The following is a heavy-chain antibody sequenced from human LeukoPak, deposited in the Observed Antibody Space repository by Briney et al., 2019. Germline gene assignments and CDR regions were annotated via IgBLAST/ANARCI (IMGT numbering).Heavy chain of an antibody. V-gene: IGHV3-15*01. CDR3: AKWSSGSYSLYYFDY. Sequence: GGSLRLSCAASGFTFSDAWMSWVRRAPGKGLEWVGRIKSKTAGGTTDYAEPVKGRFTISRDDSKTTLYLQMNSLRAEDTAVYYCAKWSSGSYSLYYFDYWGPGTLVTVSS. J-gene: IGHJ4*02. CDR1: GFTFSDAW. D-gene: IGHD3-10*01. CDR2: IKSKTAGGTT.